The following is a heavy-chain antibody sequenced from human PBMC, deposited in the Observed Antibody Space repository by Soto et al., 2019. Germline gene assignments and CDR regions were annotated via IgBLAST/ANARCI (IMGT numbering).Heavy chain of an antibody. J-gene: IGHJ3*01. V-gene: IGHV3-33*01. CDR1: GFSVRTSG. Sequence: QVQLVESGGGVVQPERSLRLSCAASGFSVRTSGMHWVRQAPGKGLEWVALIWNDGNNKVYADSVKGRFTISNDNSQNTIYLQMDSLRGEDTALYYCARDDNLQGNALDVWGQGTMVTVSS. CDR3: ARDDNLQGNALDV. D-gene: IGHD3-10*01. CDR2: IWNDGNNK.